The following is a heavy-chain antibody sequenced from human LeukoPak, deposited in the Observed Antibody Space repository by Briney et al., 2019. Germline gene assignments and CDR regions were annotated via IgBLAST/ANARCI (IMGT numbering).Heavy chain of an antibody. V-gene: IGHV3-9*01. J-gene: IGHJ4*02. CDR3: ARDRLWFGESPLDY. Sequence: SLRLSCAASGFTFDDYAMHWVRQAPGKGLEWVSGISWNSGSIGYADSVKGRFTISRDNAKNSLYLQMNSLRAEDTAVYYCARDRLWFGESPLDYWGQGTLVTVSS. CDR2: ISWNSGSI. D-gene: IGHD3-10*01. CDR1: GFTFDDYA.